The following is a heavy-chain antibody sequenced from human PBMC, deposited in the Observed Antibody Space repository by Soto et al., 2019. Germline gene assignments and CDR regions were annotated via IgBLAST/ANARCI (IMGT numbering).Heavy chain of an antibody. CDR3: ARNGDYMDY. V-gene: IGHV5-10-1*01. J-gene: IGHJ4*02. Sequence: VESLKISCNGSGYSFTSYWISWVRQMPGKGLEWMGRIDPRIDPSDSYTNYSPSFQGHVTISADKSISTAYLQWSSLKASDTAMYYCARNGDYMDYWGQGTLVTVSS. D-gene: IGHD4-17*01. CDR2: IDPRIDPSDSYT. CDR1: GYSFTSYW.